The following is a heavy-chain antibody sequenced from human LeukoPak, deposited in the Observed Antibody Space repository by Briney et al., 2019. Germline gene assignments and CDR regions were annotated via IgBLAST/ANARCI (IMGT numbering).Heavy chain of an antibody. CDR3: AKDVYGDYGGLDY. V-gene: IGHV3-23*01. D-gene: IGHD4-17*01. J-gene: IGHJ4*02. CDR2: IRGSDGST. CDR1: GFTFSTYA. Sequence: GESLRLSCAASGFTFSTYALSWVRQAPGKGLEWVSSIRGSDGSTYYADSVKGRFAISRDNSKNTLYLQMNSLRAEDTAVYYCAKDVYGDYGGLDYWGQGTLVTVPS.